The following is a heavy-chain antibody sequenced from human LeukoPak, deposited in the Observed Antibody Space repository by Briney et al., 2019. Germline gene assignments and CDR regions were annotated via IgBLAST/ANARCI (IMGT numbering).Heavy chain of an antibody. Sequence: GGSLRLSCAASGFSFMNAWMIWVRQPPGKGLEWVGRIKSNADGGTPDYAAPARGRFTISRDDSKNTLYLQMNSLKTEDTAVYSCTTFYHEYSPYWGRGALVTVSS. CDR1: GFSFMNAW. J-gene: IGHJ4*02. D-gene: IGHD2/OR15-2a*01. CDR3: TTFYHEYSPY. V-gene: IGHV3-15*01. CDR2: IKSNADGGTP.